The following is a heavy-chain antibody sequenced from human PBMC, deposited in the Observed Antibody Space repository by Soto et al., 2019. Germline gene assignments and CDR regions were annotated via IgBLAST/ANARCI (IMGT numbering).Heavy chain of an antibody. CDR2: IKKKTDGGTT. V-gene: IGHV3-15*01. J-gene: IGHJ4*02. CDR1: GFTFSDAW. Sequence: LRLSWAASGFTFSDAWMSWVRQSPGKGLEWVGLIKKKTDGGTTDYAAPVKGRFTISRDDSKNTVYLQMRSLKTEDTAVYYCRTQSLDWGQGTLVTVSS. D-gene: IGHD6-19*01. CDR3: RTQSLD.